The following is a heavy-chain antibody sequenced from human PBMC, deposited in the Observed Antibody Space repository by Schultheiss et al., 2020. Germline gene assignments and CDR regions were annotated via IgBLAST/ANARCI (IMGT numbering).Heavy chain of an antibody. Sequence: SETLSLTCTVSGGSISSYYWSWIRQPPGKGLEWIGYIYSSGSTNYNPSLKSRVTISVNTSKNQFSLKLSSVTAADTAVYYCARRVYSSGCLAVWGQGTLVTVSS. CDR3: ARRVYSSGCLAV. V-gene: IGHV4-59*12. J-gene: IGHJ4*02. D-gene: IGHD6-19*01. CDR2: IYSSGST. CDR1: GGSISSYY.